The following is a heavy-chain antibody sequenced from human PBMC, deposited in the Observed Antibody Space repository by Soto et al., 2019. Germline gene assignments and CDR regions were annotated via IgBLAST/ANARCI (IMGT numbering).Heavy chain of an antibody. CDR2: TYQSGSA. Sequence: PSETLSLTCSVSGGTITSGGDSWTWIRHSPGKGLEWIGYTYQSGSAYYNPSLKSRVTISVDRSKNQFSLNLTSVTAADTAVYYCARDYYGMDVWGQGTTVTVSS. V-gene: IGHV4-30-2*06. J-gene: IGHJ6*02. CDR1: GGTITSGGDS. CDR3: ARDYYGMDV.